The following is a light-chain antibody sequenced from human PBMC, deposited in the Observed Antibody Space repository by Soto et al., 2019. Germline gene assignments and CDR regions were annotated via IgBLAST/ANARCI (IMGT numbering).Light chain of an antibody. V-gene: IGLV2-23*02. CDR3: CSYARTTTLV. CDR1: SSDVGSYYL. J-gene: IGLJ2*01. CDR2: EVN. Sequence: QSALTQPASVSGSPGQSITISCTGTSSDVGSYYLVSWYQHHPRKAPKLLIYEVNKRPSGVFNRFSGAKSGNTASLTISGLQAEDEAHYYCCSYARTTTLVFGGGTKLTVL.